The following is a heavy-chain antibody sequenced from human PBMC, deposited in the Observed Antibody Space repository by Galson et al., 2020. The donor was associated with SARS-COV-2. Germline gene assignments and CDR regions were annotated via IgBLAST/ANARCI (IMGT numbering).Heavy chain of an antibody. Sequence: ETSETLSLTCTVSGGSISSYYWSWIRQPAGKGLEWIGRIYTSGSTNYNPSLKSRVTMSVDTSKNQFSLKLSSVTAADTAVYYCASEPSRGSYRRFDYWGQGTLVTVSS. V-gene: IGHV4-4*07. D-gene: IGHD3-16*02. CDR3: ASEPSRGSYRRFDY. CDR2: IYTSGST. CDR1: GGSISSYY. J-gene: IGHJ4*02.